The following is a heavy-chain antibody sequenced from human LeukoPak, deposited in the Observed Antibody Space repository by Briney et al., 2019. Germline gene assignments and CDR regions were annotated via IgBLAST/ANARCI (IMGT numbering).Heavy chain of an antibody. CDR1: GYTFTGYY. Sequence: GASVRVSCKASGYTFTGYYIHWVRQAPGQGLEWMGWINPNGGGTNYAQKFQGRVTMTRDTSISTAYMDLSRLRSDDTAVYYCARGSIVGATFDYFDYWGQGTLVTVSS. V-gene: IGHV1-2*02. D-gene: IGHD1-26*01. J-gene: IGHJ4*02. CDR3: ARGSIVGATFDYFDY. CDR2: INPNGGGT.